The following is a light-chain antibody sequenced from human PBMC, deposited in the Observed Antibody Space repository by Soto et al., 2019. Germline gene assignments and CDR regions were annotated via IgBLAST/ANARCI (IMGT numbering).Light chain of an antibody. Sequence: DIQMTQSPSSLSASVCDRVIITCRASKSISSYLNWYQQKPGKAPKLRIYAASSLQSAVPSSFSGSGSGAGFALSISSRPPEDVSTYYCQQSYSTPWTFGQGTKVDIK. CDR1: KSISSY. CDR2: AAS. V-gene: IGKV1-39*01. CDR3: QQSYSTPWT. J-gene: IGKJ1*01.